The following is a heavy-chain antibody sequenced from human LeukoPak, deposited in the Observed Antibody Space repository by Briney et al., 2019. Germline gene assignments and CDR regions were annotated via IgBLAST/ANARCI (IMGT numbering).Heavy chain of an antibody. J-gene: IGHJ4*02. CDR3: ARGGGDHDY. D-gene: IGHD4-17*01. V-gene: IGHV4-34*01. CDR2: INHSGST. Sequence: SETLSLTCTVSGGSISSYYWSWIRQPPGKGLEWIGEINHSGSTNYNPSLKSRVTISVDTSKNQFSLKLSSVTAADTAVYYCARGGGDHDYWGQGTLVTVSS. CDR1: GGSISSYY.